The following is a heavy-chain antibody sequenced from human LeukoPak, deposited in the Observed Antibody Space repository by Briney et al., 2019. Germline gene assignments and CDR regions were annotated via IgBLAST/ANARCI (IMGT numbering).Heavy chain of an antibody. CDR2: IIHSGST. V-gene: IGHV4-34*12. D-gene: IGHD2-21*02. CDR3: AKTDLACCGGDCYSDAFDR. Sequence: GSLRLSCAASGFTFSSYAMSRIRQPPRKGLEWIGEIIHSGSTNYNPPLKSRVTISVDPSKNQFSLKLSSVTAADTAVYYCAKTDLACCGGDCYSDAFDRWVQGTMVTVSS. CDR1: GFTFSSYA. J-gene: IGHJ3*02.